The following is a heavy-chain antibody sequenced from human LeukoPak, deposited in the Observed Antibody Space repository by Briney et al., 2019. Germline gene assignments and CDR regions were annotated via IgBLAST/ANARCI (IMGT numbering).Heavy chain of an antibody. CDR3: ARDRFNVMVTTEDAFDI. CDR2: MSPNSGNT. J-gene: IGHJ3*02. CDR1: GYTFTSYD. D-gene: IGHD5-18*01. Sequence: ASVKVSCKASGYTFTSYDINWVRQGTGQGLEWMGWMSPNSGNTDYAQKFQGRVTITRNTSISTAYMELSSLRSDDTAVYYCARDRFNVMVTTEDAFDIWGQGTMVTVSS. V-gene: IGHV1-8*03.